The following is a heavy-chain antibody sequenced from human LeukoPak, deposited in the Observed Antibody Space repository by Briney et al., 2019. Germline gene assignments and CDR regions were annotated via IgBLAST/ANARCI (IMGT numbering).Heavy chain of an antibody. CDR1: GLTLSSYW. CDR3: ARIASHSSSWYDGGY. D-gene: IGHD6-13*01. CDR2: INSDGSST. V-gene: IGHV3-74*01. J-gene: IGHJ4*02. Sequence: GGSLRLSCAASGLTLSSYWMHWVRQAPGKGLVWVSRINSDGSSTTYADSVKGRSTISRDNAKNTLYLQMNSLRAEDTGVYYCARIASHSSSWYDGGYWGQGTLVTVSS.